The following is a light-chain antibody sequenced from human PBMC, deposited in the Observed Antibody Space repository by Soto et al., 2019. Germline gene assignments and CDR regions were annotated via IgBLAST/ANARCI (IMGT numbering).Light chain of an antibody. J-gene: IGKJ1*01. Sequence: EIVMTQSPATLSVSPGERATLSCRASQSVRSFLVWYQQKPGQAPRLLISGASTRAAGIPARFSGGGSGTNFTLTISSLQSEDSAVYYRQQHQDWPLTFGQGSKVEIK. CDR1: QSVRSF. V-gene: IGKV3-15*01. CDR2: GAS. CDR3: QQHQDWPLT.